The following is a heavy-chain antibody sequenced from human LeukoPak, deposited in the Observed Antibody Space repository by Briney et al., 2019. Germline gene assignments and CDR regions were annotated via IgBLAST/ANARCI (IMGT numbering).Heavy chain of an antibody. D-gene: IGHD2-2*01. V-gene: IGHV3-64*01. CDR2: ISSNGGST. CDR1: GFTFSHDA. CDR3: ARDSITVSVGAFDI. J-gene: IGHJ3*02. Sequence: GGSLRLSCAASGFTFSHDAMHWVRQAPGKGLEYVSAISSNGGSTYYANSVKGRFTISRDNSENTLYLQMGSLRAEDMGVYYCARDSITVSVGAFDIWGQGTMVIVSS.